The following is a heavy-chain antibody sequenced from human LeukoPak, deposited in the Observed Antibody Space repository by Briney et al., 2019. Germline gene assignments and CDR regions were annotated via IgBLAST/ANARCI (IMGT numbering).Heavy chain of an antibody. CDR2: FDPEDGET. J-gene: IGHJ3*02. Sequence: ASVKVSCKVSGYTLTELSMHWVRQAPGKGLEWMGGFDPEDGETIYAQKFQGRVTMTEDTSTDTAYMELSSLRPEDTAVYYCTTPNYVNPAADAFDIWGQGTMVTVSS. CDR3: TTPNYVNPAADAFDI. V-gene: IGHV1-24*01. D-gene: IGHD4/OR15-4a*01. CDR1: GYTLTELS.